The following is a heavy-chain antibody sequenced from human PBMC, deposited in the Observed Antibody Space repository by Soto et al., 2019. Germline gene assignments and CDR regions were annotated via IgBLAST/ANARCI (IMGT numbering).Heavy chain of an antibody. CDR3: ASLDTAMETDY. D-gene: IGHD5-18*01. V-gene: IGHV1-69*02. CDR1: GGTFSSYT. J-gene: IGHJ4*02. CDR2: IIPILGIA. Sequence: QVQLVHSGAEVKQPGSSVKVSCKASGGTFSSYTISWVRQAPGQGLEWMGRIIPILGIANYAPKFQGRVTITADKSTRAPYMELSSVRSEDTAVYYCASLDTAMETDYWGQGTLVTVSS.